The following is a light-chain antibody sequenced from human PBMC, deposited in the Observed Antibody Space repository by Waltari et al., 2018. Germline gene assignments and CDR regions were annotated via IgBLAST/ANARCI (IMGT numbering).Light chain of an antibody. CDR3: SSYISSSTLEL. CDR1: SSDVGGYNY. J-gene: IGLJ2*01. V-gene: IGLV2-14*03. Sequence: QSALTQPASVSGSPGQSITISCTGTSSDVGGYNYVSWYQQHPGKAPKLIIYDVSNPPSGVSNRFSGSKSGNTASLTISGLQAEDEADYYCSSYISSSTLELFGGGTSLTVL. CDR2: DVS.